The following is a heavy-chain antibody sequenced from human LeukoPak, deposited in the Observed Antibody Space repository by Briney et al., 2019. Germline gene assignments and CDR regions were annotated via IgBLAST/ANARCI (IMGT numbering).Heavy chain of an antibody. J-gene: IGHJ4*02. V-gene: IGHV3-23*01. CDR1: GFTFSNYD. Sequence: PGGSLRLSCAASGFTFSNYDMTWVRQAPGKGLEWVSAISTSGDSTYYTDSVKGRFTISRDNSKNTLYLQMNSLRAEDTALYYCAKRREAGIGSLYYFGSWGQGTLVTVSS. CDR3: AKRREAGIGSLYYFGS. CDR2: ISTSGDST. D-gene: IGHD1-14*01.